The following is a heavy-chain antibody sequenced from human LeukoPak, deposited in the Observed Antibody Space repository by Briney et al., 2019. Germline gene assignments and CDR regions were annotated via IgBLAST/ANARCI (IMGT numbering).Heavy chain of an antibody. CDR1: GGSFSGYY. D-gene: IGHD5-12*01. CDR2: INHSRST. Sequence: PSETLSLTCAVYGGSFSGYYWSWIRQPPGKGLEWIGEINHSRSTNYNPSLKSRVTISVDTSKNQFSLKLSSVTAADTAVYYCARRKLYSGARTRNYYYYYMDVWGKGTTVTISS. J-gene: IGHJ6*03. V-gene: IGHV4-34*01. CDR3: ARRKLYSGARTRNYYYYYMDV.